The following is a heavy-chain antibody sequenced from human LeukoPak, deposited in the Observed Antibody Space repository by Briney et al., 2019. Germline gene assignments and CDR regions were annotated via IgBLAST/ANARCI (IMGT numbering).Heavy chain of an antibody. CDR3: AREQQLDDAFDI. CDR1: GGSISSGGYY. V-gene: IGHV4-31*03. Sequence: SQTLSLTCTVSGGSISSGGYYWSWIRQHPGKGLEWIGYIYYSGSTYYNPSLKSRVTISVDTSKNQFSLKLSSVTAVDTAVYYCAREQQLDDAFDIWGQGTMVTVSS. J-gene: IGHJ3*02. D-gene: IGHD6-13*01. CDR2: IYYSGST.